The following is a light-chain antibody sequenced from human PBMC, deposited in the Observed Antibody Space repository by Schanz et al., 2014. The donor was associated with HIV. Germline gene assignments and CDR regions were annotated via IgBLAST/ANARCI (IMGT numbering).Light chain of an antibody. CDR3: AGWHDRLNVWV. V-gene: IGLV1-44*01. J-gene: IGLJ3*02. Sequence: QSVLTQTPSASGTPGQRVTISCSGSGSDIRSNAVNWYQQLPGTAPKLLIYNTYHRPSGVPDRFSGSNSGSSASLAISGLQSEDEADYYCAGWHDRLNVWVFGGGTKLTVL. CDR1: GSDIRSNA. CDR2: NTY.